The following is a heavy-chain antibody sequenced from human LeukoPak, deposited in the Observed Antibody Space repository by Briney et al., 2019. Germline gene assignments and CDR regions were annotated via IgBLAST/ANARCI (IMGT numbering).Heavy chain of an antibody. Sequence: GASVKVSCKASGYTFTSYGISWVRQAPGQGLEWMGWISAYNGNTNYAQKLQGRVTMTTDTSTSTAYMELRSLRSDDTAVYYCARDRCRSTNCYGGLGYSFDFWGQGTLVTVSS. CDR1: GYTFTSYG. V-gene: IGHV1-18*01. D-gene: IGHD2-2*01. CDR3: ARDRCRSTNCYGGLGYSFDF. CDR2: ISAYNGNT. J-gene: IGHJ4*02.